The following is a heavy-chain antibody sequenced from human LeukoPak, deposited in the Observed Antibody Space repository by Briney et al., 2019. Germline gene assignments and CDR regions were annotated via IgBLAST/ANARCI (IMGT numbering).Heavy chain of an antibody. CDR2: IWYDASNK. V-gene: IGHV3-33*01. D-gene: IGHD3/OR15-3a*01. CDR3: ARDAGERWTVDFDY. J-gene: IGHJ4*02. Sequence: PGGSLRLSCAASGFTFSSYGMHWVRQAPGKGLEWVAFIWYDASNKYYADSVKGRFTISRDNSKNSLYLQMNSLRAEDTAVYYCARDAGERWTVDFDYWGQGTLVTVSS. CDR1: GFTFSSYG.